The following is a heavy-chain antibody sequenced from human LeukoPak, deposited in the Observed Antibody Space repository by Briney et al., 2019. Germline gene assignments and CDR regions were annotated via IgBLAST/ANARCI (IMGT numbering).Heavy chain of an antibody. Sequence: PGGSLRLSCAASGFTFSNAWMSWVRQAPGKGLEWVGRIKSKTDGGTTDYAAPVKGRFTISRDDSKNTLYLQMNSLKTEDTAVYYCTTEPKNYYGSGSYYNVRFDYWGQGTLVTVSS. V-gene: IGHV3-15*01. D-gene: IGHD3-10*01. CDR2: IKSKTDGGTT. CDR3: TTEPKNYYGSGSYYNVRFDY. CDR1: GFTFSNAW. J-gene: IGHJ4*02.